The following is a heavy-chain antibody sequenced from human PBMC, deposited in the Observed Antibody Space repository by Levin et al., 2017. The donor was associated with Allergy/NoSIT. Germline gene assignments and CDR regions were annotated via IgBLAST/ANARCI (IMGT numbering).Heavy chain of an antibody. J-gene: IGHJ4*02. Sequence: GESLKISCKASGYTFTSYYMHWVRQAPGQGLEWMGIINPSDGGTTYAQKFQGRVTMTRDTSTSTVYMALSSLRSEDTAVYYCTRNNGAIDYWGQGTLVTVSS. D-gene: IGHD1-14*01. V-gene: IGHV1-46*01. CDR1: GYTFTSYY. CDR2: INPSDGGT. CDR3: TRNNGAIDY.